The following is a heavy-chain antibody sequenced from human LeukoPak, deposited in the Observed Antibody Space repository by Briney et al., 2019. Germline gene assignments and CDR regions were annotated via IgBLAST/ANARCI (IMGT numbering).Heavy chain of an antibody. CDR1: GGSISSYY. D-gene: IGHD3-3*01. Sequence: SETLSLTCTVSGGSISSYYWTWIRHPARKGLEWIRRITISGSTNAYTSLKSRFTMSVDTSKNKFSLKLSSVSAADTAVYYCAREAVLRFLGLSLWSFDCWGQGTLVTVSS. CDR2: ITISGST. J-gene: IGHJ4*02. CDR3: AREAVLRFLGLSLWSFDC. V-gene: IGHV4-4*07.